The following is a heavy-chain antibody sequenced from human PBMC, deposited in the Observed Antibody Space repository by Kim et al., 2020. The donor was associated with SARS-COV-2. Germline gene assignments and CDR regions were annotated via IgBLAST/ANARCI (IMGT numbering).Heavy chain of an antibody. J-gene: IGHJ5*02. CDR3: ARDLGDYDYVWGSYRLGWFDP. CDR2: IYYSGST. D-gene: IGHD3-16*02. Sequence: SETLSLTCTVSGGSVSSGSYYWSWIRQPPGKGLEWIGYIYYSGSTNYNPSLKSRVTISVDTSKNQFSLKLSSVTAADTAVYYCARDLGDYDYVWGSYRLGWFDPWGQGTLVTVSS. CDR1: GGSVSSGSYY. V-gene: IGHV4-61*01.